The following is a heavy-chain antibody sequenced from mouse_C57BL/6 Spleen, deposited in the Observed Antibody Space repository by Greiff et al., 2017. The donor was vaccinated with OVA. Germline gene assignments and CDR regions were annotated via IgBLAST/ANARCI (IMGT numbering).Heavy chain of an antibody. J-gene: IGHJ1*03. V-gene: IGHV1-26*01. Sequence: EVQLQQSGPELVKPGASVKISCKASGYTFTDYYMNRVKQSHGKSLEWIGDINPNNGGTSYNQKFKGKATLTVDKSSSTAYMELRSLTSEDSAVYYCARFYYGSSYWYFDVWGTGTTVTVSS. D-gene: IGHD1-1*01. CDR1: GYTFTDYY. CDR2: INPNNGGT. CDR3: ARFYYGSSYWYFDV.